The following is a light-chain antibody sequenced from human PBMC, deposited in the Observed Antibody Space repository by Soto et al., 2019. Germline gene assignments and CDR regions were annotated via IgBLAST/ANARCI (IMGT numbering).Light chain of an antibody. V-gene: IGLV2-8*01. Sequence: QSVLTQPPSASGSPGQSVTISCTGTSSDVGGYNYVSWYQQHPGKVPKLMIYEVSRRPSGVPDRFSGSKSGNTASLTVSGLQAEDEADYYCCSYAGINNYLVFGGGTKLTVL. CDR1: SSDVGGYNY. CDR2: EVS. J-gene: IGLJ2*01. CDR3: CSYAGINNYLV.